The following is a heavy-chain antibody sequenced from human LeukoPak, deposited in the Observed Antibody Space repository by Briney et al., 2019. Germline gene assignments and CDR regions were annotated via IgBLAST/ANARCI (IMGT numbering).Heavy chain of an antibody. CDR3: ACSYCSGGHCYPQQTVYYFDF. CDR2: INTNTGNP. Sequence: GASVKVSCKASGYTFTTYAMNWVRQAPGQGLEWMGWINTNTGNPTYAQDFTGRFVFSLDTSVSTAYLQISSLKAEDTAVYYCACSYCSGGHCYPQQTVYYFDFWGQGTLVTVSS. CDR1: GYTFTTYA. J-gene: IGHJ4*02. D-gene: IGHD2-15*01. V-gene: IGHV7-4-1*02.